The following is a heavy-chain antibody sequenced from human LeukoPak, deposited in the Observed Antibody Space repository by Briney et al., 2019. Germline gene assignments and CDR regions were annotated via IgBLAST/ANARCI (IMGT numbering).Heavy chain of an antibody. CDR3: ASDRPPSASYYHY. D-gene: IGHD1-26*01. CDR2: ISSSGNT. CDR1: GDSTNVYY. J-gene: IGHJ4*02. V-gene: IGHV4-4*07. Sequence: SETLSLTCTVSGDSTNVYYWRWIRQSAGNGLEWIGRISSSGNTNYNPSLKGRVTMSVDTSKNQISLKVTSVTAADTAMYYCASDRPPSASYYHYWGQGTLVTVSS.